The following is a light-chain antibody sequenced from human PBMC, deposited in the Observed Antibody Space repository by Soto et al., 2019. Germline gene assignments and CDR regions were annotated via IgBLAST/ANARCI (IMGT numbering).Light chain of an antibody. Sequence: DIGMTQTPLSSPVTLGQAASISCRSSQSLVHNDGNTYLIWFQQRPGQPPRLLLYKVSDRFSGVPDRFSGSGARTAFTLTISRVDDEVVGVYYCMQATQSSWTFGQGTKVEI. J-gene: IGKJ1*01. CDR2: KVS. V-gene: IGKV2-24*01. CDR3: MQATQSSWT. CDR1: QSLVHNDGNTY.